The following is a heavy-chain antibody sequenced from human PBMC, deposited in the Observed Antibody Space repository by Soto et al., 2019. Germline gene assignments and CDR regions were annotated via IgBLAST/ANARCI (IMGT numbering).Heavy chain of an antibody. CDR2: LNGAGGST. J-gene: IGHJ6*02. V-gene: IGHV3-23*01. CDR1: GFTFSDYA. Sequence: SLRLSCLASGFTFSDYAMTWVRHVPGRGLEWVSSLNGAGGSTYYADSVRGRFTISRDNSQNTLFLQMNRLTVDDTAIYYCAAPRDEYGSGISWLTYGMDVWGQGTTVTVSS. D-gene: IGHD3-10*01. CDR3: AAPRDEYGSGISWLTYGMDV.